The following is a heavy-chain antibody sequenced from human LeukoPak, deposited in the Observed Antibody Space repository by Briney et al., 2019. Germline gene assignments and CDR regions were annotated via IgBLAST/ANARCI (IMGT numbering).Heavy chain of an antibody. CDR3: AAEGDTAMVDA. CDR2: INLNSGGT. D-gene: IGHD5-18*01. CDR1: GYTFTGYY. V-gene: IGHV1-2*02. Sequence: ASVKVSCKASGYTFTGYYMHWVRQAPGQGLEWMGWINLNSGGTNYAQKFQGRVTMTRDTSISTAYMELSRLRSDDTAVYYCAAEGDTAMVDAWGQGTLVTVSS. J-gene: IGHJ5*02.